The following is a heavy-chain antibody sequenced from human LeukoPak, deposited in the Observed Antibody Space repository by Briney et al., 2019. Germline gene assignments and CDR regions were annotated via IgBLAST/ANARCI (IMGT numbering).Heavy chain of an antibody. CDR3: ARHRAPVAGHFYFDY. D-gene: IGHD6-19*01. J-gene: IGHJ4*02. CDR1: GGSISSSSYY. Sequence: SETLSLTCTVSGGSISSSSYYWGWIRQPPGKGLEWIRSIYYSGSTYYNPSLKSRVTISVDTSKNQFSLKLSSVTAADTAVYYCARHRAPVAGHFYFDYWGQGTLVTASS. CDR2: IYYSGST. V-gene: IGHV4-39*01.